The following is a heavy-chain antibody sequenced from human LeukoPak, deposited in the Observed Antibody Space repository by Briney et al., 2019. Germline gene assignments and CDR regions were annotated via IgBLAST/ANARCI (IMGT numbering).Heavy chain of an antibody. CDR1: GFTFSIYA. CDR2: LTGSGGST. D-gene: IGHD6-13*01. V-gene: IGHV3-23*01. CDR3: ARDPIAAAAPFDY. J-gene: IGHJ4*02. Sequence: GGSLRLSCATSGFTFSIYAMTWVRQAPGKGLEWVSTLTGSGGSTYYADSVKGRFTISRDNSKNTLYLQMNSLRAEDTAVYYCARDPIAAAAPFDYWGQGTLVTVSS.